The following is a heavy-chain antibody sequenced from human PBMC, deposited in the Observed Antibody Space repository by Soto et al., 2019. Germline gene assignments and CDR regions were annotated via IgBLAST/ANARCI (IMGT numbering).Heavy chain of an antibody. D-gene: IGHD4-17*01. V-gene: IGHV3-74*01. CDR2: IDIDGRVT. CDR3: ATVFDF. CDR1: GFSSGLW. J-gene: IGHJ4*02. Sequence: EMQLVESGGGLVQPGGSLRLSCAASGFSSGLWIHWVRQAPGKGLEWVARIDIDGRVTSYADSVKGRFTISTDNAKSTVYLHMNSLRDGDTAVYYCATVFDFWGQGTLVTVSS.